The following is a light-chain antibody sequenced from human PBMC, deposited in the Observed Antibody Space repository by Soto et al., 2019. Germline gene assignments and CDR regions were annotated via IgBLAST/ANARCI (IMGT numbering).Light chain of an antibody. CDR2: VAS. CDR3: QQSYTTPYT. J-gene: IGKJ2*01. V-gene: IGKV1-39*01. Sequence: DIQMTQSPSSLSASLGDRVTITCRASQTIGNYLNWYQQKPGQAPKLLIYVASILQSGVPSRFSGSGSGTDFTLTISSLQPEDFATYFCQQSYTTPYTFGQGTKLDIK. CDR1: QTIGNY.